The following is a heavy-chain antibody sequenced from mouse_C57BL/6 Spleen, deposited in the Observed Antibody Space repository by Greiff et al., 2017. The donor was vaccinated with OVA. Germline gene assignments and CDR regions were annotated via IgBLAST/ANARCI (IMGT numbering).Heavy chain of an antibody. D-gene: IGHD1-2*01. CDR3: AREGLRPFAY. CDR1: GYTFTSYW. Sequence: VQLQQPGAELVRPGSSVKLSCKASGYTFTSYWMDWVKQRPGQGLEWIGNIYPSDSETHYNQKFKDKATLTVDKSSSTAYMQLSSLTSEDSAVYYCAREGLRPFAYWGQGTLVTVSA. CDR2: IYPSDSET. J-gene: IGHJ3*01. V-gene: IGHV1-61*01.